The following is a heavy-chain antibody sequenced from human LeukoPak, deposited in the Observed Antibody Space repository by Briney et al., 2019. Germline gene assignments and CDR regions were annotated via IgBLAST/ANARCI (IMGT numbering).Heavy chain of an antibody. CDR1: GYTFTSYA. D-gene: IGHD3-9*01. J-gene: IGHJ3*02. CDR3: ATNTDYDIWDAFDI. Sequence: ASVKVSCKASGYTFTSYAMHWVRQAPGQRLEWMGWINAGNGNTKYSQKFQGRVTITRDTSASTAYMELSSLRSEDTAVYYCATNTDYDIWDAFDIWGQGTMVTVSS. CDR2: INAGNGNT. V-gene: IGHV1-3*01.